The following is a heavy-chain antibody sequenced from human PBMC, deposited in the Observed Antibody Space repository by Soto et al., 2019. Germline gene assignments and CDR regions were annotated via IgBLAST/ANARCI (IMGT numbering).Heavy chain of an antibody. CDR1: GYTFSDFD. J-gene: IGHJ6*02. CDR2: MNAKSGDT. Sequence: ASVKVSCKASGYTFSDFDINWLRQAAGQGPEWMGWMNAKSGDTFSAQRLQGKFNMTWDTSLSTAYMEVGSLTSDDAAIYYCARGNPFNYAGFDVWGQGTTVTVS. D-gene: IGHD3-16*01. CDR3: ARGNPFNYAGFDV. V-gene: IGHV1-8*01.